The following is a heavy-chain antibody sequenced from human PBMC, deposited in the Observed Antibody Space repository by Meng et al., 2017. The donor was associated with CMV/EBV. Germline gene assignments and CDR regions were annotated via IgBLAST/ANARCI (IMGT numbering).Heavy chain of an antibody. CDR1: GFTFSSYG. Sequence: GESLKISCAASGFTFSSYGMHWVRQAPGKGLEWVAVIWYDGSNKYYADSVKGRFTISRDNAKNSLYLQMNSLRAEDTALYYCAKDRGDGYNLVKEDYYYGMDVWGQGTTVTVSS. D-gene: IGHD5-24*01. CDR3: AKDRGDGYNLVKEDYYYGMDV. CDR2: IWYDGSNK. V-gene: IGHV3-33*03. J-gene: IGHJ6*02.